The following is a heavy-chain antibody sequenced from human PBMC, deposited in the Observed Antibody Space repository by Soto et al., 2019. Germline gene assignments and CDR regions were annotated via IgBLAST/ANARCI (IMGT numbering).Heavy chain of an antibody. D-gene: IGHD4-4*01. Sequence: EMQLVESGGGLVQPGRSLRLSCAASGFTFDGYAMHWVRQAPGKGLEWVAGMSWNSGSIGYADSVKGRFTISRDNAKNSLYLQMNSLRTEDTALYYCAKMHDYSDSGPREGSMDGWGQGTTVTVSS. CDR3: AKMHDYSDSGPREGSMDG. V-gene: IGHV3-9*01. CDR1: GFTFDGYA. CDR2: MSWNSGSI. J-gene: IGHJ6*02.